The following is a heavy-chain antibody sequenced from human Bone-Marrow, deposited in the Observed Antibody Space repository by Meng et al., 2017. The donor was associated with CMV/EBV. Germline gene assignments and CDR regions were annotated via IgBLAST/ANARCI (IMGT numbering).Heavy chain of an antibody. J-gene: IGHJ5*02. V-gene: IGHV3-30*02. CDR3: AKDYKTGWTNWFDP. CDR1: GFTFSSYG. D-gene: IGHD7-27*01. CDR2: IRYDESGK. Sequence: GGSLRLSCAASGFTFSSYGMHWVRQAPGKGLEWVAFIRYDESGKYYEDSVKGRFTISRDNSKNTLYLQMNSLRADDTAIYYCAKDYKTGWTNWFDPWGQGTLVTVSS.